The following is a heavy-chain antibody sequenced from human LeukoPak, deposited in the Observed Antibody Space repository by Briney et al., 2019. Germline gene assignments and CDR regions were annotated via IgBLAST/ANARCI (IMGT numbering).Heavy chain of an antibody. D-gene: IGHD3-10*01. J-gene: IGHJ4*02. CDR3: AKGLGTGSVLARPLHY. CDR1: GFPYSTYD. Sequence: GGSLRLSCAASGFPYSTYDMHWVRQAPDKGLQWVAVISSDGYRTDYPDSVRGRFTISRDNFKNTVDLQMISVTAEDTAMYFCAKGLGTGSVLARPLHYWGQGTLVTVSS. V-gene: IGHV3-30*18. CDR2: ISSDGYRT.